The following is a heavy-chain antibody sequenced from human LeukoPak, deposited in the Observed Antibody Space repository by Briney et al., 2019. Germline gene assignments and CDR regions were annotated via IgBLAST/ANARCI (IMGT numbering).Heavy chain of an antibody. J-gene: IGHJ3*02. CDR1: GGTFSSYA. D-gene: IGHD5-24*01. V-gene: IGHV1-69*04. CDR2: IIPILGIA. CDR3: ASEMATIVAFDI. Sequence: SVKVSCKASGGTFSSYAISWVRQAPGQGLEWMGRIIPILGIANYAQKFQGRVTITADKFTSTAYMELSSLRSEDTAVYYCASEMATIVAFDIWGQGTMVTVSS.